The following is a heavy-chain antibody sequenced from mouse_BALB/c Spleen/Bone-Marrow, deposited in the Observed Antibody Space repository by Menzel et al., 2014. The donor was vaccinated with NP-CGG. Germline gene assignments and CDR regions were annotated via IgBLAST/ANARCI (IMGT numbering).Heavy chain of an antibody. CDR3: ARKGAMITHYYAMDY. J-gene: IGHJ4*01. V-gene: IGHV5-17*02. D-gene: IGHD2-4*01. CDR2: ISNGSSTI. CDR1: GFTFSSFG. Sequence: EVKLVESGGGLVQPGGSRKLSCAASGFTFSSFGMHWVRQAPAKGLEWVAYISNGSSTIYYADTVKGRFTISRDNPKNTLFLQMTSLRSEDTAMYYCARKGAMITHYYAMDYWGQGTSVTVSS.